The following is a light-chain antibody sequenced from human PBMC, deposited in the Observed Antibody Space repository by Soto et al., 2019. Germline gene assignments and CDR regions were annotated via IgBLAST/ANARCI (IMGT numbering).Light chain of an antibody. J-gene: IGKJ1*01. CDR2: GAS. CDR3: QQYGSSGT. Sequence: ENVLTQSPGTLSLTQGERSTLSCRASQSVSNNYLAWYQQKPGQAPRLLIYGASNRATGIPDRFSGSGSGTDVTLTISRLEPEDFAVYYCQQYGSSGTFGQGTKVDIK. V-gene: IGKV3-20*01. CDR1: QSVSNNY.